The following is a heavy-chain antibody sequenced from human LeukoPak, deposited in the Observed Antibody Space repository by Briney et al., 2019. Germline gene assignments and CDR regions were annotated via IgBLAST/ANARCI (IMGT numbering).Heavy chain of an antibody. Sequence: GGSLRLSCVASGFTFSSYAMHWVRQAPGKGLVWVSRIHSDGSSTSYADSVRGRFTMSRDNAKNTLYLQMNSLRADDTAVYYCARGWITAGAYYDYWGQGTLVTVSS. D-gene: IGHD6-13*01. CDR1: GFTFSSYA. J-gene: IGHJ4*02. CDR3: ARGWITAGAYYDY. V-gene: IGHV3-74*01. CDR2: IHSDGSST.